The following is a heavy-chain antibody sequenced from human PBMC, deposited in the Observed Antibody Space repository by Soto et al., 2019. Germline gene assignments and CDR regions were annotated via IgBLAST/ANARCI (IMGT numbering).Heavy chain of an antibody. CDR2: VSGSGDST. J-gene: IGHJ4*02. D-gene: IGHD2-21*02. V-gene: IGHV3-23*01. CDR1: AFTFSSYA. CDR3: AKGRASDCPGCTQDY. Sequence: EVQLLESGGGLAQPGGSLRLSCAASAFTFSSYAMSWVRQAPGKGLEWVSAVSGSGDSTYYADPVKGRFTISRDNSKKTLYLQMNSLRAEDTDVYYCAKGRASDCPGCTQDYWGQGTLVTVSS.